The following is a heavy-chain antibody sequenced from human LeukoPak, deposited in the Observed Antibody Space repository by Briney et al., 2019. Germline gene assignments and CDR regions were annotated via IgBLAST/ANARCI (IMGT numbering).Heavy chain of an antibody. D-gene: IGHD3-22*01. CDR1: GYTFTSYY. CDR3: ATDYDSSSYYSCYFDY. CDR2: INPSGGST. J-gene: IGHJ4*02. V-gene: IGHV1-46*03. Sequence: ASVKVSCKASGYTFTSYYMHCVRQAPGQGLERMGIINPSGGSTSYAQKIQGRGTMTMDTSTSTVYMELSSLTSEDPAVYYCATDYDSSSYYSCYFDYWGQGTLVTVSS.